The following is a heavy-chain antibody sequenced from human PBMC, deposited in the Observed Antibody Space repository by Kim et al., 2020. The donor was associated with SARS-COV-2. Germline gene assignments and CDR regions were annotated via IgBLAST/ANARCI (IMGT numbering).Heavy chain of an antibody. D-gene: IGHD2-2*01. CDR3: ARFRLGYCSSTSCPGAWFDP. CDR2: INHSGST. Sequence: SETLSLTCAVYGGSFSGYYWSWIRQPPGKGLEWIGEINHSGSTNYNPSLKSRVTISVDTSKNQFSLKLSSVTAADTAVYYCARFRLGYCSSTSCPGAWFDPWGQGTLVTVSS. CDR1: GGSFSGYY. J-gene: IGHJ5*02. V-gene: IGHV4-34*01.